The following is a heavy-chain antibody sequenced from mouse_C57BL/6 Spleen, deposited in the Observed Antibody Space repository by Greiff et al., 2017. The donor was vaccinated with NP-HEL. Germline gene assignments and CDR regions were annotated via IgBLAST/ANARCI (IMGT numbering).Heavy chain of an antibody. CDR2: FYPGSGSI. V-gene: IGHV1-62-2*01. Sequence: VKLMESGAELVKPGASVKLSCKASGYTFTEYTIHWVKQRSGQGLEWIGWFYPGSGSIKYNEKFKDKATLTADKSSSTVYMELSRLTSEDSAVYFCARHEGRGANWDGFAYWGQGTLVTVSA. J-gene: IGHJ3*01. D-gene: IGHD4-1*01. CDR3: ARHEGRGANWDGFAY. CDR1: GYTFTEYT.